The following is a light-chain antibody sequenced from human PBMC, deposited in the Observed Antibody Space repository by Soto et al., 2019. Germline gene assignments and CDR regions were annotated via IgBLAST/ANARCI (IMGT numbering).Light chain of an antibody. CDR1: QGISNY. J-gene: IGKJ1*01. V-gene: IGKV1-27*01. Sequence: DLQMTQSPSSLSASVGDRVTITCRASQGISNYLAWYQQKPGKVPKLPIYTASTLQSGVPSRFSGSGSGTDFTLTISSLQPEDVATYYCQKYNNAPWTFGQGTKVDIK. CDR2: TAS. CDR3: QKYNNAPWT.